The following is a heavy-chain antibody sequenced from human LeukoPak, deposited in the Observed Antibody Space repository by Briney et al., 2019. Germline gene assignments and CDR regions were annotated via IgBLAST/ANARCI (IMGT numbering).Heavy chain of an antibody. D-gene: IGHD2-15*01. CDR1: GDSITTDYY. J-gene: IGHJ4*02. CDR2: IFHSGDT. V-gene: IGHV4-38-2*02. CDR3: ARDRLGGFDS. Sequence: SETLSLTCSVSGDSITTDYYWGWIRQPPGKGLEWIASIFHSGDTYYNPSLKSRLTISVDTSKNQFPLKLTSLTAADTAVYYCARDRLGGFDSWGQGTLVTVSS.